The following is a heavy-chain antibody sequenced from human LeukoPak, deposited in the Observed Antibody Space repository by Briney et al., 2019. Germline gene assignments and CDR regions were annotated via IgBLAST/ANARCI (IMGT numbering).Heavy chain of an antibody. J-gene: IGHJ6*03. Sequence: GGSLRLSCAASGFTFDRSAMNWVRQAPGKGLEWVSASGTDGDTYYADSVKGRFTISRDNSKNTLYLQMTSLRAEDTAVYYCAKGYNGYDYYYYYYMDVWGKGTTVTVSS. CDR1: GFTFDRSA. CDR3: AKGYNGYDYYYYYYMDV. CDR2: SGTDGDT. D-gene: IGHD5-12*01. V-gene: IGHV3-23*01.